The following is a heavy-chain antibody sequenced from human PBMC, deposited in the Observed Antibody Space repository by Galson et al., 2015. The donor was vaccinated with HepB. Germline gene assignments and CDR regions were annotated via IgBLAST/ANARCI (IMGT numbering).Heavy chain of an antibody. CDR3: ARAYASSSGVGSWFDP. CDR1: GYTFTRYF. CDR2: INPNIGSP. J-gene: IGHJ5*02. Sequence: SVKVSCKASGYTFTRYFIHWVRQAPGQGLEWMGAINPNIGSPSYAQKFQGRVTVTRDTSTSTVYMELNSLKSEVSAVYYCARAYASSSGVGSWFDPWGQGTLVTVSS. V-gene: IGHV1-46*01. D-gene: IGHD2-2*01.